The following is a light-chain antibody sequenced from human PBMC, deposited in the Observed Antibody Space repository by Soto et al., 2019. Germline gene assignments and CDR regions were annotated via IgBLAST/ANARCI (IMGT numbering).Light chain of an antibody. CDR1: QSVSSNY. V-gene: IGKV3-20*01. CDR2: GAS. CDR3: QQYDNSPTLT. Sequence: EIVLTQSPDTLSLSPGERATLSCRASQSVSSNYLAWYQQNPGQAPRLLIYGASSRATGIPDRFSGSGSGTDFTLTISRLEPEDFAVYYCQQYDNSPTLTFGGGTKVEIK. J-gene: IGKJ4*01.